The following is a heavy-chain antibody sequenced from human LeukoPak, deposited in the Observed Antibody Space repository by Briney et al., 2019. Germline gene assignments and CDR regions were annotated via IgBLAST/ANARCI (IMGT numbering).Heavy chain of an antibody. D-gene: IGHD3-22*01. J-gene: IGHJ4*02. V-gene: IGHV1-8*03. CDR3: ARLFQRNELNYYDSSGYSLGY. CDR1: GYTFTSYD. Sequence: GASVKVPCKASGYTFTSYDINWVRQATGQGLEWMGWMNPNSGNTGYAQKFQGRITITRNTSIRTAYMELSSLRSEDTAVYYCARLFQRNELNYYDSSGYSLGYWGQGTLVTVSS. CDR2: MNPNSGNT.